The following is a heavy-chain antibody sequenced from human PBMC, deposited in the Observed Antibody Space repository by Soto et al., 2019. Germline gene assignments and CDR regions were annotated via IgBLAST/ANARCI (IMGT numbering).Heavy chain of an antibody. V-gene: IGHV3-11*01. J-gene: IGHJ3*02. Sequence: GGSLRLSCAASGFTFSDYYMSWIRQAPGKGLEWVSYISSSGSTIYYADSVKGRFTISRDNAKNSLYLQMNSLRAEDTAVYYYARDPCSGGSCYFGTRAFEIWGQGTMVTVSS. D-gene: IGHD2-15*01. CDR2: ISSSGSTI. CDR3: ARDPCSGGSCYFGTRAFEI. CDR1: GFTFSDYY.